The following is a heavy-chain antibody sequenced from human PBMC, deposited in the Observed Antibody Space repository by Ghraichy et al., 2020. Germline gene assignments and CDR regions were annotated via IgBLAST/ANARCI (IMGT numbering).Heavy chain of an antibody. V-gene: IGHV3-15*01. J-gene: IGHJ4*02. Sequence: GGSLRLSCAAAGLSFSDAWMSWVRQAPGKGLEWVGRINSKSDGGSTDYAAPVKGRFTISRDDSKNTVYLQMNSLKTEDTALYYCTTDPAAMYFENWGQGTLVTVSS. CDR2: INSKSDGGST. CDR3: TTDPAAMYFEN. CDR1: GLSFSDAW. D-gene: IGHD2-2*01.